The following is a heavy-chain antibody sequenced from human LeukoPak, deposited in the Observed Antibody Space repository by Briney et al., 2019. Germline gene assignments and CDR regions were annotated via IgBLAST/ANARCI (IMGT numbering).Heavy chain of an antibody. D-gene: IGHD6-19*01. CDR1: GFTFSSYA. Sequence: PGGSLRLSCAASGFTFSSYAMSWVRQAPGKGLEWVSAISGSGGSTYYADSVKGRFTISRDNSKNTLYLQMNSLRAEDTAVYYCAKDGEGAVAGTDYYYMDVWGKGTTVTVSS. J-gene: IGHJ6*03. CDR3: AKDGEGAVAGTDYYYMDV. V-gene: IGHV3-23*01. CDR2: ISGSGGST.